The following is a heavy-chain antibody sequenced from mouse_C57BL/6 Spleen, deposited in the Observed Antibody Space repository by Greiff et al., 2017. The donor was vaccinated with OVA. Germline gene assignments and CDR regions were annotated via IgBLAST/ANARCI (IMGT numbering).Heavy chain of an antibody. CDR1: GYTFTDYY. V-gene: IGHV1-26*01. J-gene: IGHJ1*03. CDR2: INPNNGGT. CDR3: ARSFITTVVGYFDV. Sequence: VQLQQSGPELVKPGASVKISCKASGYTFTDYYMNWVKQSHGKSLEWIGDINPNNGGTSYNQKFKGKATLTVDKSSSREYMELRSLTAEDSAVYYCARSFITTVVGYFDVWGTGTTVTVSS. D-gene: IGHD1-1*01.